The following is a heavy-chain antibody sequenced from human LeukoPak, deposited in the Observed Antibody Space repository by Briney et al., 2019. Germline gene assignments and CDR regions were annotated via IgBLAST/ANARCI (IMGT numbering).Heavy chain of an antibody. Sequence: PSETLSLTCTVSGHSISNSNYYWGWLRQPPGKGLEWIVFIYFTGSTHYNPSLTSRVAISVDTSKNQFSLKVSFVTAADTAVYYCARDPVATPRFLDSWGQGTLVIVSS. V-gene: IGHV4-39*07. CDR2: IYFTGST. J-gene: IGHJ4*02. D-gene: IGHD5-12*01. CDR3: ARDPVATPRFLDS. CDR1: GHSISNSNYY.